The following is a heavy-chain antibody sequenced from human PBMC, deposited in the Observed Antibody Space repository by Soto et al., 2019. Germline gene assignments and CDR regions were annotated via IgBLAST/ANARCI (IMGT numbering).Heavy chain of an antibody. J-gene: IGHJ5*02. CDR3: ARGETFDP. Sequence: QVQLVQSGAEVKKPGASVKVCCKASGYTFTSYDINWVRQATGQGLEWMGWMNCDSGNTGFAPNFQGRVSMTRDSSSNTAYMELSSLRSDDTAIYYCARGETFDPWGQGTLVTVSS. V-gene: IGHV1-8*01. CDR1: GYTFTSYD. CDR2: MNCDSGNT.